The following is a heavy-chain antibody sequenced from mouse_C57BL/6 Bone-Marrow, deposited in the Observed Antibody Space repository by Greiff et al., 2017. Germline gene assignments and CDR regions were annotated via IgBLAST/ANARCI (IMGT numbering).Heavy chain of an antibody. CDR2: IDPETGGT. CDR3: PYGSKGYFDV. J-gene: IGHJ1*03. D-gene: IGHD1-1*01. V-gene: IGHV1-15*01. CDR1: GYTFTDYE. Sequence: VQLQQSGAELVRPGASVTLSCKASGYTFTDYEMHWVKQTPVHGLEWIGAIDPETGGTAYNQKFKGKAILTADKSSSTAYMELRSLTSEDSAVYYCPYGSKGYFDVWGTGTTVTVSS.